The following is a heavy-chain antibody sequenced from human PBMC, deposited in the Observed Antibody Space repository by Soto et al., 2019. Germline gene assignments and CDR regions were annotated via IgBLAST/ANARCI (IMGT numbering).Heavy chain of an antibody. Sequence: PGGSLRLSCAASGFTFSNAWMNWVRQAPGKGLEWVGRIKSKTDGGTTDYAAPVKGRFTISRDDSKNTLYLQMNSLKTEDTAVYYCTTWYYDFWSGYYSPYYYYGMDVWGQGTTVTVSS. D-gene: IGHD3-3*01. CDR2: IKSKTDGGTT. V-gene: IGHV3-15*07. CDR3: TTWYYDFWSGYYSPYYYYGMDV. J-gene: IGHJ6*02. CDR1: GFTFSNAW.